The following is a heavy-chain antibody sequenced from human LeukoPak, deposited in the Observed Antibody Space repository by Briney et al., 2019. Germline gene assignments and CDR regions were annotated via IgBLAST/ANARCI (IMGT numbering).Heavy chain of an antibody. V-gene: IGHV4-30-4*01. CDR1: GGSISSGDYY. D-gene: IGHD4-11*01. CDR3: ARVLTTDWFDP. CDR2: IYYSGST. J-gene: IGHJ5*02. Sequence: SQTLSLTCTVSGGSISSGDYYWSWVRQPPGKGLEWIGYIYYSGSTYYNPSLKSRVTISVDTSKNQFSLKLSSVTAADTAAYYCARVLTTDWFDPWGQGTLVTVSS.